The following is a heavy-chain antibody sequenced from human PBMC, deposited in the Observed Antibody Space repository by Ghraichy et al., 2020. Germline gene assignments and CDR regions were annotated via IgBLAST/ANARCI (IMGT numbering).Heavy chain of an antibody. D-gene: IGHD3-16*02. Sequence: GGSLRLSCAVSGFTFSSNAMSWVRQAPGKGLEWVSAISGSGGSTYYADSVKGRFTISRDNSKNTLYLQMNSLRAEDTAVYYCARDDLPAYVWGSNRHDWFDPWGQGTLVTVSS. J-gene: IGHJ5*02. CDR3: ARDDLPAYVWGSNRHDWFDP. CDR2: ISGSGGST. CDR1: GFTFSSNA. V-gene: IGHV3-23*01.